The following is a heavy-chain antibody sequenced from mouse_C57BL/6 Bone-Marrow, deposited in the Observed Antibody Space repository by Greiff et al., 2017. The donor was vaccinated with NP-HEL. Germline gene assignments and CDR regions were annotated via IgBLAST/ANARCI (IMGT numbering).Heavy chain of an antibody. CDR1: GYTFTDHT. CDR2: IYPRDGST. J-gene: IGHJ3*01. D-gene: IGHD1-1*01. Sequence: QVQLKESDAELVKPGASVKISCKVSGYTFTDHTIHWMKQRPEQGLEWIGYIYPRDGSTKYNEKFKGKDTLTADKSSSTAYMQLNSRTSEDSAVYFCANPPCITTVAPWFAYWGKGTPVTVSA. CDR3: ANPPCITTVAPWFAY. V-gene: IGHV1-78*01.